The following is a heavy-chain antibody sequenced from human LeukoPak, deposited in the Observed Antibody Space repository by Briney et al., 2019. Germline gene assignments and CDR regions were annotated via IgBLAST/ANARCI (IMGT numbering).Heavy chain of an antibody. CDR1: GYTFTGYY. D-gene: IGHD6-6*01. Sequence: GASVKVSCKASGYTFTGYYMHWVRQAPGQGLEWMGWINPNSGGTNYAQKFQGRVTMTRDTSISTAYMELSRLRSDDTAVYYCARQYSSSSVYSDYWGQGTLVTVSS. V-gene: IGHV1-2*02. J-gene: IGHJ4*02. CDR2: INPNSGGT. CDR3: ARQYSSSSVYSDY.